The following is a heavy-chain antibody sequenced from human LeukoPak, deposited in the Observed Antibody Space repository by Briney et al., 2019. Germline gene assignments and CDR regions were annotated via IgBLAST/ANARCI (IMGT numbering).Heavy chain of an antibody. CDR2: ISWNSGSI. D-gene: IGHD6-19*01. CDR3: AKEKYSSGVGMDV. J-gene: IGHJ6*02. CDR1: GFTFDDYA. V-gene: IGHV3-9*01. Sequence: GGSLRLSCAASGFTFDDYAMHWVRQAPGKGLEWVSGISWNSGSIGYADSVKGRFTISRDNAKNSLYLQMNSLRAEDTALYYCAKEKYSSGVGMDVWGQGTTVTVSS.